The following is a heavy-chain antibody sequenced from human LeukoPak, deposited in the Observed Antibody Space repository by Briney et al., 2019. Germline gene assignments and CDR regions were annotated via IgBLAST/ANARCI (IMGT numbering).Heavy chain of an antibody. V-gene: IGHV1-18*01. CDR2: ISAYNGNT. J-gene: IGHJ5*02. Sequence: ASVKVSCKASGYTFTSYGISWVRQAPGQGLEWMGWISAYNGNTNYAQKLQGRVTMTTDTSTSTAYMELRSLRSDDTAVYYCARAGSSSWRSVVNWFDPWGQGTLVTVSS. CDR1: GYTFTSYG. CDR3: ARAGSSSWRSVVNWFDP. D-gene: IGHD6-13*01.